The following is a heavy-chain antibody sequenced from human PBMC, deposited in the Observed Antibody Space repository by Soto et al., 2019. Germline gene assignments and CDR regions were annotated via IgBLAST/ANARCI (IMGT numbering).Heavy chain of an antibody. V-gene: IGHV4-31*03. J-gene: IGHJ3*02. CDR2: IYYSGST. CDR3: ATRLLRYFDWSHPTDAFDI. D-gene: IGHD3-9*01. CDR1: GGSISSGGYY. Sequence: SETLSLTCTVSGGSISSGGYYWSWIRQHPGKGLEWIGYIYYSGSTYYNPSLKSRVTISVDTSKNQFSLKLSSVTAADTAVYYCATRLLRYFDWSHPTDAFDIWGQGTMVTVSS.